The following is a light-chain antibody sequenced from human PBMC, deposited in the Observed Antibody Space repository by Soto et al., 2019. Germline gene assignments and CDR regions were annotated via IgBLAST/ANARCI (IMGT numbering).Light chain of an antibody. Sequence: QSALTQPASVSGSSGKSITISCTGTSSDVGGYNYVSWYQQHPGKAPKIMIYDVSNRPSGVSNRFSGSKSGNTASLTISGLQAEDEADYYCSSYRSSSTPVVFGGGTKLTV. CDR2: DVS. CDR3: SSYRSSSTPVV. J-gene: IGLJ2*01. V-gene: IGLV2-14*01. CDR1: SSDVGGYNY.